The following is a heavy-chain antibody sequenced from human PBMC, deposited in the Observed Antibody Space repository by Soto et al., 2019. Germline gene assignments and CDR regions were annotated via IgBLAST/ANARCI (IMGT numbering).Heavy chain of an antibody. CDR3: ARGRYGDY. CDR2: ISAHNGNT. V-gene: IGHV1-18*01. D-gene: IGHD1-1*01. J-gene: IGHJ4*02. Sequence: QVHLVQSGAEVKKPGASVKVSCKASGYTFTSYGITWVRQAPGQGLEWMGWISAHNGNTDNAQKLQVRVIVTRDTSSSASYMELRSLRSDDTAVYYCARGRYGDYWGQGALVTVSS. CDR1: GYTFTSYG.